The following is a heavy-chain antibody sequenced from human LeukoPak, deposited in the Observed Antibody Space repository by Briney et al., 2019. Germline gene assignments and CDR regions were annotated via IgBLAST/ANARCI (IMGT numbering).Heavy chain of an antibody. V-gene: IGHV3-23*01. CDR2: ISNNGATT. J-gene: IGHJ4*02. CDR3: ATYCSSATCQEGFDY. CDR1: GFTFTTYT. D-gene: IGHD2-2*01. Sequence: GGSLRLSCTASGFTFTTYTVNWVRQAPGKGLEWVSSISNNGATTYYADFVRGRFAIFRDNSKNTLYLQMNSLRAKDTAIYYCATYCSSATCQEGFDYWGQGTLVTVSS.